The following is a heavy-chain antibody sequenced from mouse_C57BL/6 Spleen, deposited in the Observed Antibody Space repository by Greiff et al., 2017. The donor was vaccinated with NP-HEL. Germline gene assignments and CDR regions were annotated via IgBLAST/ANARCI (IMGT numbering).Heavy chain of an antibody. CDR1: GFNIKDYY. Sequence: EVQLVESGAELVKPGASVKLSCTASGFNIKDYYMHWVKQRPEQGLEWIGRIDPEDGETKYAPKFQGKATITADTSSNTAYLQLSSLTSEDTAVYYCATNYYGSSYDAMDYWGQGTSVTVSS. CDR3: ATNYYGSSYDAMDY. D-gene: IGHD1-1*01. J-gene: IGHJ4*01. V-gene: IGHV14-2*01. CDR2: IDPEDGET.